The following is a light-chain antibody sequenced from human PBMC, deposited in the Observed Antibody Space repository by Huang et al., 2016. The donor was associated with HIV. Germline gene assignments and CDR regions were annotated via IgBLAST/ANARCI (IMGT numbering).Light chain of an antibody. Sequence: DIQMTQSPSTLSASIGDRVTITCRASPILSGWLAWYQQRPGNAPNLLISKASSLQSGVPPRFSGSGSGTDFILTISSLQPDDFATYYCQQLHNSPYTFGQGTKLEIK. CDR3: QQLHNSPYT. CDR2: KAS. CDR1: PILSGW. V-gene: IGKV1-5*03. J-gene: IGKJ2*01.